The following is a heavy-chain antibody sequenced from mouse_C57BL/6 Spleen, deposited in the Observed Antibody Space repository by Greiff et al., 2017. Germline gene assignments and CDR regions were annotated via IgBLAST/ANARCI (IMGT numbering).Heavy chain of an antibody. J-gene: IGHJ1*03. CDR2: IYPGNGDT. D-gene: IGHD1-1*01. CDR1: GYTFTSYN. Sequence: QVQLQQSGAELVRPGASVKMSCKASGYTFTSYNMHWVKQTPRQGLEWIGAIYPGNGDTSYNQKFKGKATLTVDKSSSTAYMQLSSLTSEDSAVYFCARAFITTVVDPYWYFDVWGTGTTVTVSS. CDR3: ARAFITTVVDPYWYFDV. V-gene: IGHV1-12*01.